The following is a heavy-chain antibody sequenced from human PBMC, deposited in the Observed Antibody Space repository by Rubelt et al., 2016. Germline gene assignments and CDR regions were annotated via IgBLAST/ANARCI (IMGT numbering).Heavy chain of an antibody. J-gene: IGHJ6*02. D-gene: IGHD6-13*01. V-gene: IGHV4-59*01. CDR2: IYYSGST. Sequence: QVQLQESGPGLVKPSETLPLSCTVSGGSISSYYWSWIRQPPGKGLEWIGYIYYSGSTNYNPSLKSRFTISVDTSKNQFSLKLSSVTAADTAVYYCARVGSSSWSDYNYDGMDVWGQGTTVTVSS. CDR3: ARVGSSSWSDYNYDGMDV. CDR1: GGSISSYY.